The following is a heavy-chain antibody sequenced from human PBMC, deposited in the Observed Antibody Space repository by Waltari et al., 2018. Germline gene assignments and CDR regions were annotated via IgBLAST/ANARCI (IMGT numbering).Heavy chain of an antibody. CDR1: LTCSSHW. V-gene: IGHV3-74*01. Sequence: LTCSSHWMHWVRQGPGKGLVWVSRISSDGSATNYADSVKGRFTISRDNAKNTLYLQMNSLRVDDSAVYYCARGISTSWWGQGTLVTVSS. CDR2: ISSDGSAT. CDR3: ARGISTSW. J-gene: IGHJ4*02.